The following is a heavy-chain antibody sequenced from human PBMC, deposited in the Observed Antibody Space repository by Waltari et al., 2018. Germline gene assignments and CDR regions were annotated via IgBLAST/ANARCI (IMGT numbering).Heavy chain of an antibody. D-gene: IGHD6-13*01. V-gene: IGHV4-38-2*01. CDR1: GYSLSSGYF. Sequence: QVQLQESGPGLVKPSETLSLTFAVSGYSLSSGYFWGWIRQPPGKGLEWIGSIYHSGSTYYNPSLKSRVTISVDTSKNQFSLKLSSVTAADTAVYYCAGLLTYSSSWLFGFDYWGQGTLVTVSS. J-gene: IGHJ4*02. CDR3: AGLLTYSSSWLFGFDY. CDR2: IYHSGST.